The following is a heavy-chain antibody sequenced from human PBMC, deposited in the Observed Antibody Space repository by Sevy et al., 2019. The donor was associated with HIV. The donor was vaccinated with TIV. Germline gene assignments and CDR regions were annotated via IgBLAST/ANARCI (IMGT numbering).Heavy chain of an antibody. CDR2: INPGGTEE. Sequence: GGSLRLSCVASGFTFSNSWMNWVRQAPGKGLEWVANINPGGTEEFYVDSVKGRFIISRDNAKNSLFLQMNSLRPEDTAVYYCVKAPNDYDNSGWAGLEVWGQGTTVTVSS. J-gene: IGHJ6*02. CDR1: GFTFSNSW. V-gene: IGHV3-7*01. D-gene: IGHD3-22*01. CDR3: VKAPNDYDNSGWAGLEV.